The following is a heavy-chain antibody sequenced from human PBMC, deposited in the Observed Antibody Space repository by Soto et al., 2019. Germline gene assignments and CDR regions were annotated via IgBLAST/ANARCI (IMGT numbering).Heavy chain of an antibody. CDR3: ARASKPLYYDILTGYYRGKDYYYGMDV. J-gene: IGHJ6*02. Sequence: PGGSLRLSCAASGFTFSSYWMHWVRQAPGKGLVWVSRINSDGSSTTYADSVRGRLTISRDNAKNTLYLQMNSLRAEDTAVYYCARASKPLYYDILTGYYRGKDYYYGMDVWGQGTTVTVSS. CDR2: INSDGSST. V-gene: IGHV3-74*01. CDR1: GFTFSSYW. D-gene: IGHD3-9*01.